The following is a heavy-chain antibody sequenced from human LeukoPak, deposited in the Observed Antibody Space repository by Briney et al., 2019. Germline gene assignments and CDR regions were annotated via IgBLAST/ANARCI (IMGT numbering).Heavy chain of an antibody. CDR2: NSWDSGSI. J-gene: IGHJ5*02. V-gene: IGHV3-9*01. D-gene: IGHD3-10*01. CDR3: AKDTGSGSYSYNWFDP. CDR1: GFTFDDYA. Sequence: GGSLRLSCAASGFTFDDYAMHWVRQAPGKGLEWVSGNSWDSGSIGYADSVKGRFTISRDNAKNSLYLQMDSLSAEDTALYYCAKDTGSGSYSYNWFDPWGQGTLVTVSS.